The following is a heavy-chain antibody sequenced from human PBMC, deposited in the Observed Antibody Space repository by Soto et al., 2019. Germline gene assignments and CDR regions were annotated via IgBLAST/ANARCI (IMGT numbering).Heavy chain of an antibody. CDR3: ARSVYSSGWRSRNWFDP. J-gene: IGHJ5*02. V-gene: IGHV4-59*01. CDR2: IYYSGST. CDR1: GGSISSYY. D-gene: IGHD6-19*01. Sequence: SETLSLTCTVSGGSISSYYWSWIRQPPGKGLEWIGYIYYSGSTNYKPSLKSRVTISVDTSKNQFSLKLSSVTAADTAVYYCARSVYSSGWRSRNWFDPWGQGTLVTVSS.